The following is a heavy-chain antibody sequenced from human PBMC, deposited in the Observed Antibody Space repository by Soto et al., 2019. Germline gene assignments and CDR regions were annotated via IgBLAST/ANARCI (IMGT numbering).Heavy chain of an antibody. Sequence: QVQLVESGGGVVQPGRSLRLSCAASGFTFSSYAMHWVRQAPGKGLEGVAVISYDGSNKYYADSVKGRFTISRDNSKNTLYLQMNSLRAEDTAVYYCASTVDIWGQGTMVTVSS. J-gene: IGHJ3*02. CDR3: ASTVDI. CDR2: ISYDGSNK. V-gene: IGHV3-30-3*01. CDR1: GFTFSSYA.